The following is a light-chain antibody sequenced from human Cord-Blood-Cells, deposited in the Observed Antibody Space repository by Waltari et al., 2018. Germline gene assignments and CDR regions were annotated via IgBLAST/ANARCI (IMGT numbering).Light chain of an antibody. CDR2: DVS. Sequence: QSALTQPASVSGSPGQSITISCPGTSSDVGGYNYVSWYQQHPGKAPKPMIYDVSKRPSGVSNRLSGSKSGNTASLTISGLQAEDEADYYCSSYTSSSTFWVFGGGTKLTVL. J-gene: IGLJ3*02. CDR1: SSDVGGYNY. V-gene: IGLV2-14*01. CDR3: SSYTSSSTFWV.